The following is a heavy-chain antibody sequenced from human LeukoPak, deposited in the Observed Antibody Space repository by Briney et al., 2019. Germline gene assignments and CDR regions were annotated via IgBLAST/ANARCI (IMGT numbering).Heavy chain of an antibody. D-gene: IGHD7-27*01. CDR2: MNPNSGNT. CDR3: ATSQKYVGTPYYFDY. CDR1: GYTFTSYG. J-gene: IGHJ4*02. Sequence: GASVKVSCKASGYTFTSYGINWVRQATGQGLEWMGWMNPNSGNTGYAQKFQGRVTMTRNTSISTAYMELSSLRSEDTAVYYCATSQKYVGTPYYFDYWGQGTLVTVSS. V-gene: IGHV1-8*01.